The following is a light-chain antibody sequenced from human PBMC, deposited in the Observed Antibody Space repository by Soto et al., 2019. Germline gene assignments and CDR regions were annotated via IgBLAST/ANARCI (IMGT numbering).Light chain of an antibody. CDR2: SDN. V-gene: IGLV1-44*01. CDR3: AAWDDSLNGLV. Sequence: QSVLTQPPSASGTPGQRVTISCSGSSSNIGSNTVNWYQQLPGTAPKLLISSDNQRPSGVPDRFSGSKSGTSVSLAISGLQSEDEADYYCAAWDDSLNGLVFGGGTKLTVL. J-gene: IGLJ2*01. CDR1: SSNIGSNT.